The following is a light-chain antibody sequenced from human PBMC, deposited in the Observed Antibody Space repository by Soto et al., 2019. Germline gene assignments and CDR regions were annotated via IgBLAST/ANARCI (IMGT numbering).Light chain of an antibody. Sequence: EIVMTQSPATLSVSPGERATLSCRASQSVSSNLAWYQQKPGQAPRLLIYGASTRDTGIPAGFSGSGSGTDFTLTISSLQSEDVAVYYCQQCNNWPALSFGGGTKVEIK. V-gene: IGKV3-15*01. J-gene: IGKJ4*01. CDR3: QQCNNWPALS. CDR1: QSVSSN. CDR2: GAS.